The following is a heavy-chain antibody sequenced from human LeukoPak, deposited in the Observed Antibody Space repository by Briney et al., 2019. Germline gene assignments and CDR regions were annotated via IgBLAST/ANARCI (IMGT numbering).Heavy chain of an antibody. CDR1: GYTFTGYH. Sequence: ASVKVSCKASGYTFTGYHIHWVRQAPGQGLEWMGRINPYSGDTNSAQKFQGRVTMTRDTSITTAYMDLSGLTPDDTAVYFCARDQGSLTRSWYTGYWGQGTQVTVSS. D-gene: IGHD6-13*01. CDR3: ARDQGSLTRSWYTGY. CDR2: INPYSGDT. J-gene: IGHJ4*02. V-gene: IGHV1-2*06.